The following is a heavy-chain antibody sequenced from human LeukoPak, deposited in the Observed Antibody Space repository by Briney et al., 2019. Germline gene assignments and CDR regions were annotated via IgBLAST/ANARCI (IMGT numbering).Heavy chain of an antibody. V-gene: IGHV5-51*01. D-gene: IGHD1-26*01. CDR3: ARIIVGATKDAFDI. Sequence: GGSPKISRKGSGYSFTSYWIGWGRQVPGKGLEGMGVIYPGDSESRYSPSFQGQVTISADKSINTAYLEWSSLKPSDTAMYYCARIIVGATKDAFDIWGQGTMVTVSS. CDR1: GYSFTSYW. J-gene: IGHJ3*02. CDR2: IYPGDSES.